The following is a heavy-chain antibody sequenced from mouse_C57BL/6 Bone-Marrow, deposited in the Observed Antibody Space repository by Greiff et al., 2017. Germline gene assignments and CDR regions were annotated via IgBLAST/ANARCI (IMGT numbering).Heavy chain of an antibody. J-gene: IGHJ4*01. CDR3: ARDGYYFLDYAMDY. CDR2: IYPRSGNT. CDR1: GYTFTSYG. V-gene: IGHV1-81*01. D-gene: IGHD2-3*01. Sequence: VHLVESGAELARPGASVKLSCKASGYTFTSYGISWVKQRTGQGLEWIGEIYPRSGNTYYNEKFKGKATLTADKSSSTAYMELRSLTSEDSAVYFCARDGYYFLDYAMDYWGQGTSVTVAS.